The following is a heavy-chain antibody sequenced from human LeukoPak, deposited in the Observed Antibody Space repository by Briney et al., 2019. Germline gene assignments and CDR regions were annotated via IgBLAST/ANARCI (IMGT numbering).Heavy chain of an antibody. V-gene: IGHV3-23*01. CDR1: GFTFSTYA. CDR3: ARPAYYYNSREDAFDF. Sequence: GGSLRLSCAASGFTFSTYAMSWVRQAPGKGLEWVSAIVGSGGSTYYADSVKGRFTISRDNSKNTLYLQMNSLRAEDTAIYYCARPAYYYNSREDAFDFWGRGTMVTVSS. CDR2: IVGSGGST. D-gene: IGHD3-22*01. J-gene: IGHJ3*01.